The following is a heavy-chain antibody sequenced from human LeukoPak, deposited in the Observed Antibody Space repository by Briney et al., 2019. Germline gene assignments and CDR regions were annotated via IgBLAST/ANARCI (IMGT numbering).Heavy chain of an antibody. CDR2: ISYDGSNK. CDR1: GFTFSSYA. J-gene: IGHJ4*02. D-gene: IGHD4-11*01. V-gene: IGHV3-30*04. CDR3: ATLVTANY. Sequence: GGSLRLSCAASGFTFSSYAMHWVRQAPGKGLEWVAVISYDGSNKYYADSVKGRFTISRDNSKNTLYLQMNSLRAEDTAVYYCATLVTANYWGQGTLVTVSS.